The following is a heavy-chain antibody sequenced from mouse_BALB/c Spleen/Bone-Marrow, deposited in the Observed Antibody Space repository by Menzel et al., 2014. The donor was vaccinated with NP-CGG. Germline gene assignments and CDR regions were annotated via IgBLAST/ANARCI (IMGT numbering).Heavy chain of an antibody. D-gene: IGHD4-1*01. J-gene: IGHJ3*01. V-gene: IGHV1-34*02. CDR2: INPYNGAT. CDR3: ATFGIAY. Sequence: EVQGSESGPELVKPGASVKISCKASGYSFTDYYMHWVKQSHVKSLEWIGRINPYNGATSYNQNFKDKASLTVDKSSRTAYMEPHSLTSKVATVYYCATFGIAYWGQGPLV. CDR1: GYSFTDYY.